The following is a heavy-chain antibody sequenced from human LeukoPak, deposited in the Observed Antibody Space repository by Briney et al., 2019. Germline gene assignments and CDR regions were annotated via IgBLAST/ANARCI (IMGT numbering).Heavy chain of an antibody. CDR1: GGSFSGYY. D-gene: IGHD6-6*01. CDR2: INHSGGT. V-gene: IGHV4-34*01. J-gene: IGHJ4*02. CDR3: ARSQLVVVY. Sequence: SETLSLTCAVYGGSFSGYYWSWIRQPPGKGLEWIGEINHSGGTDYNPSLKSRVTISVDTSKNQFSLKLSSVTAADTAVYYCARSQLVVVYWGQGTLVTVSS.